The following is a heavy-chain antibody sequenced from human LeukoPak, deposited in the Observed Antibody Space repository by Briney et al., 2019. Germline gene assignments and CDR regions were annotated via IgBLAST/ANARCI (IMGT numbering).Heavy chain of an antibody. CDR1: GFTFGSYW. V-gene: IGHV3-7*01. CDR2: IKQDGSEK. D-gene: IGHD2-15*01. J-gene: IGHJ4*02. Sequence: GGSLRLSCAASGFTFGSYWMSWVRQAPGKGLEWVANIKQDGSEKYYVDSVKGRFTISRDNAKNSLYLQMNSLRAEDTAVYYCARQGGRAAPFGYWGQGTLVTVSS. CDR3: ARQGGRAAPFGY.